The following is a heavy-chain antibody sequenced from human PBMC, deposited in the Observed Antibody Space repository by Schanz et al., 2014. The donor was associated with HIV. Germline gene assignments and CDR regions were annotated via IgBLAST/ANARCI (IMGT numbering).Heavy chain of an antibody. CDR3: ARQGLRFSSWLDY. Sequence: VQLLESGGGLVQAGGSLRLSCAASGFTFKSYAMSWVRQAPGKGLEWVAAIWYDGSNKFYADSVKGRFTISRDNSKNTLYLQMNNLRAEDTAVYGCARQGLRFSSWLDYWGQGTPVTLS. D-gene: IGHD4-17*01. CDR2: IWYDGSNK. CDR1: GFTFKSYA. V-gene: IGHV3-33*08. J-gene: IGHJ4*02.